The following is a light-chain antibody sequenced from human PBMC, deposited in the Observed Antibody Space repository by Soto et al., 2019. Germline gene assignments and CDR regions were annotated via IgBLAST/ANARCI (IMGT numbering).Light chain of an antibody. CDR3: LHDYDYPRT. V-gene: IGKV1-6*01. Sequence: IQMTQSPSSLSASVGDRVTITCRASQAIRNDLGWYQQKPGKAPKLLIYTASTLQSGVPSRFSGSGSGTDFTLTIRSLQPEDSGTYYCLHDYDYPRTFGQGTKVDIK. CDR2: TAS. J-gene: IGKJ1*01. CDR1: QAIRND.